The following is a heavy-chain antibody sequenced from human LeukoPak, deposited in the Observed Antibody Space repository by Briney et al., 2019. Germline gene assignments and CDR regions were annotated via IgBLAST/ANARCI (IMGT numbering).Heavy chain of an antibody. CDR2: INHSGST. J-gene: IGHJ4*02. Sequence: SETLSLTCAVYDGSFSGYYWTWIRQPPGKGLEWIGEINHSGSTNYNPSLKSRVTISVDTSKNQPSLKLTSVTAADTAVYYCARVHGYYDILTGYYRYYFDYWGQGTLVTVSS. V-gene: IGHV4-34*01. CDR3: ARVHGYYDILTGYYRYYFDY. CDR1: DGSFSGYY. D-gene: IGHD3-9*01.